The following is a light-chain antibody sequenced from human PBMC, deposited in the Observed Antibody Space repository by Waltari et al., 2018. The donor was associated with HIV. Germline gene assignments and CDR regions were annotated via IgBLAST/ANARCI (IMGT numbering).Light chain of an antibody. CDR1: TSNIGSND. J-gene: IGLJ2*01. Sequence: SVLTQPPSASGTPGQRVTISCSGSTSNIGSNDVFWYQHLPGAAPQLLFHRNNQRPSGVPDRFTGSTSGTSASLAISGVRSEDEADYYCVAWDDRLRGVVFGGGTKVAAL. V-gene: IGLV1-47*01. CDR3: VAWDDRLRGVV. CDR2: RNN.